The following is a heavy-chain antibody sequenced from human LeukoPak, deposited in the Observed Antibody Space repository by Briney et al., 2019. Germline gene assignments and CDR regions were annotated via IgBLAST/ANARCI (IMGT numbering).Heavy chain of an antibody. Sequence: PSETLSLTCAVYGGSFSGYYWSWIRQPAGKGPEWIGRIYTSGITAYNPSLESRVTISIDTSKNQFSLRRYSVTAADTAVYYCARESRTVQMATSMHGHWFDPWGQGTLVTVSS. CDR1: GGSFSGYY. CDR2: IYTSGIT. V-gene: IGHV4-4*07. D-gene: IGHD5-24*01. J-gene: IGHJ5*02. CDR3: ARESRTVQMATSMHGHWFDP.